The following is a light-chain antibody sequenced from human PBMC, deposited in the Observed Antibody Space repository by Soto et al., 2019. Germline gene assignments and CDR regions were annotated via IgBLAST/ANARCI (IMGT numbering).Light chain of an antibody. J-gene: IGLJ2*01. Sequence: NFMLTQPHSVSESPGKTLSISCTRSRGSIANNYVQWYQQRPGSAPTTVIYENNQRLSGVPDRFSGSTDGSSNSASLTISGLQTEDEADYYCQSYDSDFVVFGGWTKLTVL. CDR2: ENN. CDR3: QSYDSDFVV. CDR1: RGSIANNY. V-gene: IGLV6-57*04.